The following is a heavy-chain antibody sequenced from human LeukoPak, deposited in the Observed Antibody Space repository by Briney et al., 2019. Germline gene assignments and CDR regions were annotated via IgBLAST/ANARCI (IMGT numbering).Heavy chain of an antibody. CDR3: AGGSGSYPEY. J-gene: IGHJ4*02. CDR2: IKSDGSIT. D-gene: IGHD3-10*01. Sequence: GGSLRLSCAASGFTFSSNWMHWVRQAPGKGLVWVSRIKSDGSITNYADSVKGRFTISRDNAKNTLYLQMNSLRAEDTAVYYCAGGSGSYPEYWGQGTLVTLSS. V-gene: IGHV3-74*01. CDR1: GFTFSSNW.